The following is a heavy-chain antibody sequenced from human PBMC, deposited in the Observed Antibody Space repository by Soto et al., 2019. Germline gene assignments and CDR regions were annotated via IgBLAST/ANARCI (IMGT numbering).Heavy chain of an antibody. CDR3: ARRKDWFDP. CDR2: MHQIGNP. V-gene: IGHV4-28*01. CDR1: GYSISSSNW. J-gene: IGHJ5*02. Sequence: PSETLSLTCAVSGYSISSSNWWGWIRQPPGKGLEWIGDMHQIGNPIYNPSLNSRVTISLDKSKSQFSLKLTSVTAADTAFYYRARRKDWFDPWGPGILVTVSS.